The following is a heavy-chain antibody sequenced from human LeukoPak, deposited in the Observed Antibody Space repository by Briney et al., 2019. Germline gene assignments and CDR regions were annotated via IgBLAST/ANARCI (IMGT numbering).Heavy chain of an antibody. Sequence: GGSLRLSCAASGFTLSSYAMGWVRQAPGKGLEWVSGISGSGGSTYYADSVKGRFTISRDNSKNTLYLQMNSLRAEDTAVYYCAKDRKNTMIVVGFDYWGQGTLVTVSS. V-gene: IGHV3-23*01. CDR2: ISGSGGST. D-gene: IGHD3-22*01. J-gene: IGHJ4*02. CDR3: AKDRKNTMIVVGFDY. CDR1: GFTLSSYA.